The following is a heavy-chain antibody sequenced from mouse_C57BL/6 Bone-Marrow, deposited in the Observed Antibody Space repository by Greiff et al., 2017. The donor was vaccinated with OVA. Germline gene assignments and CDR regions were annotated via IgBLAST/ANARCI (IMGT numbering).Heavy chain of an antibody. J-gene: IGHJ4*01. CDR2: ISNGGGRT. D-gene: IGHD1-1*01. Sequence: EVMLVESGGGLVQPGGSLKLSCAASGFTFSDYYMYWVRQTPEKRLEWVAYISNGGGRTYYPDTVKGRFTISRDKAKNTLYLQMSRLKSEDTAMYYCARGGYYYGSRGMAYWGQGTSVTVSS. CDR3: ARGGYYYGSRGMAY. CDR1: GFTFSDYY. V-gene: IGHV5-12*01.